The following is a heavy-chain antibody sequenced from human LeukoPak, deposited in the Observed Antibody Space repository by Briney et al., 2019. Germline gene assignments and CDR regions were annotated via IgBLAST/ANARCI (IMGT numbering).Heavy chain of an antibody. V-gene: IGHV4-61*01. CDR2: IYYSGST. D-gene: IGHD3-3*01. J-gene: IGHJ4*02. Sequence: KPSQTLSLTCTVSGGSISSGSYYWSWIRQPPGKGLEWIGYIYYSGSTNYNPSLKSRVTISVDTSKNQFSLKLSSVTAADTAVYYCAAYYDFWSGYYYWGQGTLVTVSS. CDR3: AAYYDFWSGYYY. CDR1: GGSISSGSYY.